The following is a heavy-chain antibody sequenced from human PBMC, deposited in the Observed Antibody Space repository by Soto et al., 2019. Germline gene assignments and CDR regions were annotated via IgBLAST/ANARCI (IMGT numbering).Heavy chain of an antibody. CDR2: VNGDGSST. V-gene: IGHV3-74*01. CDR1: GFTFSNYW. D-gene: IGHD1-20*01. J-gene: IGHJ3*01. CDR3: ARDNWNTV. Sequence: PGGSLRLSCAASGFTFSNYWMHWVRQVPGKGLVWVSRVNGDGSSTFYADSVKGRFTISRDDAENTVFLQMNSLRAEDTAVYYCARDNWNTVWGQGTMGTVS.